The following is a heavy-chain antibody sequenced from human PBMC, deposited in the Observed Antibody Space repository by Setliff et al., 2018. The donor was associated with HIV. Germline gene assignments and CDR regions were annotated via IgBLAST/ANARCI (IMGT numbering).Heavy chain of an antibody. CDR1: GYAFTSYG. V-gene: IGHV1-18*01. J-gene: IGHJ4*02. D-gene: IGHD3-22*01. CDR3: ARRPDGSGSYYYLEY. CDR2: ISPHIGDT. Sequence: ASVKVSCKASGYAFTSYGISWVRQAPGQGPEWMGWISPHIGDTNYAHNFQGRVTMTTDTTTNTAYLEVRSLRSDDTAVYYCARRPDGSGSYYYLEYWGQGTLVTVS.